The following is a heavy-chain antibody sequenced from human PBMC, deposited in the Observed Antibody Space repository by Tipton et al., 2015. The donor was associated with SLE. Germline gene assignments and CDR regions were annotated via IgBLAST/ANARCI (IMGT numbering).Heavy chain of an antibody. D-gene: IGHD3-3*01. J-gene: IGHJ3*02. CDR1: GFTLSSYS. CDR2: MSSSGSPI. CDR3: ATIAIFGVIGRAVDI. Sequence: SLRLSCAASGFTLSSYSMSWVRQAPEKGLEWIAYMSSSGSPIYYVDSVKGRFTISRDNAKNLLYLQMDSLRAEDTAVYYCATIAIFGVIGRAVDIWGQGTLVTVSS. V-gene: IGHV3-48*01.